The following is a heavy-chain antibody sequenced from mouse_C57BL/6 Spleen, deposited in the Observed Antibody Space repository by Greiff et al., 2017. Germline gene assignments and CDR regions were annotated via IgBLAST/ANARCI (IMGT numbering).Heavy chain of an antibody. CDR2: IDPANGNT. CDR1: GFNIKNTY. J-gene: IGHJ3*01. Sequence: VQLQQSVAELVRPGASVKLSCTASGFNIKNTYMHWVKQRPEQGLEWIGRIDPANGNTKYAPKFQGKATITSDTSSNTAYLQLSSLTSEDTAIYYCARQPDYDGSWFAYWGQGTLVTVSA. D-gene: IGHD1-2*01. V-gene: IGHV14-3*01. CDR3: ARQPDYDGSWFAY.